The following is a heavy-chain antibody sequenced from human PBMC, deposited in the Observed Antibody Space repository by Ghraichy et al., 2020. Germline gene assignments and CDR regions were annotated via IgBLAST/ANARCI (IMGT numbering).Heavy chain of an antibody. D-gene: IGHD5-18*01. J-gene: IGHJ6*02. CDR3: ASTAMIRDYYYYYYGMDV. CDR2: INAGNGNT. V-gene: IGHV1-3*01. Sequence: ASVKVSCKASGYTFTSYAMHWVRQAPGQRLEWMGWINAGNGNTKYSQKFQGRVTITRDTSASTAYMELSSLRSEDTAVYYCASTAMIRDYYYYYYGMDVRGQGTTVTVSS. CDR1: GYTFTSYA.